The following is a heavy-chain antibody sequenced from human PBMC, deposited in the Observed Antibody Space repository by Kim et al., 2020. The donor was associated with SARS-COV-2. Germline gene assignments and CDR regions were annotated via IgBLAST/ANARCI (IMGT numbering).Heavy chain of an antibody. J-gene: IGHJ3*02. Sequence: SETLSLTCTVSGGSISSYYWSWIWHPPGKGLEWIGYIYYSGSTNYNPSLKSRVTISVDTSKNQFSLKLSFVTAADTAVYYCAGRYYDFWSGRGAFDIWGQGTMVTVSS. CDR1: GGSISSYY. CDR2: IYYSGST. CDR3: AGRYYDFWSGRGAFDI. V-gene: IGHV4-59*13. D-gene: IGHD3-3*01.